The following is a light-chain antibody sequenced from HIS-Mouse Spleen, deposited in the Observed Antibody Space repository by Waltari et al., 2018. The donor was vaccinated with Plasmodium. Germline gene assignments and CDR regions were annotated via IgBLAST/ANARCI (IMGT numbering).Light chain of an antibody. CDR3: QQYYSTPPYT. V-gene: IGKV4-1*01. CDR2: LAA. CDR1: QSVLYSSNNKNY. J-gene: IGKJ2*01. Sequence: DIVMTQSPDSLAVSLGERATINCTSSQSVLYSSNNKNYLAWYQQKPGQPPKLLIYLAATRESGVPDRFSGRGSGTDFTLTISSLQAEDVAVYYCQQYYSTPPYTLGQGTKLEIK.